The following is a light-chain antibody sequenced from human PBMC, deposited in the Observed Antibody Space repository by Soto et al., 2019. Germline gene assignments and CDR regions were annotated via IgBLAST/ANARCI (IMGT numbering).Light chain of an antibody. Sequence: EIVMKQSTATLSVSPGERATLSCRASQSVSSNLAWYQQKPGQAPRRLIYGASSRATGIPDRFSGRGFGTDFTLTISRLEPEDFAVYYCQHSGDFRWTFGLGTRVDIK. V-gene: IGKV3D-15*01. CDR2: GAS. CDR3: QHSGDFRWT. CDR1: QSVSSN. J-gene: IGKJ1*01.